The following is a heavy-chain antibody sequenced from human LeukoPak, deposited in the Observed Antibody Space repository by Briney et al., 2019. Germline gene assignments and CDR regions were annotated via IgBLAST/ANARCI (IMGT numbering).Heavy chain of an antibody. J-gene: IGHJ4*02. CDR3: ARDSLRIAAAGKGGFGY. CDR2: IIPIFGTA. V-gene: IGHV1-69*05. CDR1: GGTFSSYA. D-gene: IGHD6-13*01. Sequence: SSVKVSCKASGGTFSSYAISWVRQAPGQGLEWMGGIIPIFGTANYAQKFQGRVTITTDESTSTAYMELSSLRSEDTAVYYCARDSLRIAAAGKGGFGYWGQGTLVTVSS.